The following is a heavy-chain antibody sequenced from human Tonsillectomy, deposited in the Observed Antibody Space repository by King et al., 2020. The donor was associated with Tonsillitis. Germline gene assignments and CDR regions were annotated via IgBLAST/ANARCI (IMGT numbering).Heavy chain of an antibody. D-gene: IGHD3-3*01. CDR3: ARDSSAYYDFWSGYHYYYTMDV. J-gene: IGHJ6*02. CDR2: ISYDGSNK. Sequence: QLVQSGGGVVQPGRPLRLSCAASGFTFSDYAMLWVRQAPGEGLEWVAVISYDGSNKYYADSVKGRFTISRDNSKNTLYLQMNSLRAEDTAVYYCARDSSAYYDFWSGYHYYYTMDVWGQGTTVTVSS. CDR1: GFTFSDYA. V-gene: IGHV3-30-3*01.